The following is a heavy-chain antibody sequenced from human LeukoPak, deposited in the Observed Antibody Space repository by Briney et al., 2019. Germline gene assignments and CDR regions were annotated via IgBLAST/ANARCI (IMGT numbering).Heavy chain of an antibody. Sequence: ASVKVSCKASGYTFSSYDINWVRQAPGQGLEWMGWMNPKSANTGYAQKFRGRVTMTRDTSTSTAYMELSSLTSEDTAVYFCARVAYYYDTNGLYLNYYYGVDVWGQGTSVTVSS. CDR1: GYTFSSYD. V-gene: IGHV1-8*01. CDR2: MNPKSANT. D-gene: IGHD3-22*01. J-gene: IGHJ6*02. CDR3: ARVAYYYDTNGLYLNYYYGVDV.